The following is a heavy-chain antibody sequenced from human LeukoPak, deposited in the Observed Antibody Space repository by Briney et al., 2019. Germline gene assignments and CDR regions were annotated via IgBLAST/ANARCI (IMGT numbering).Heavy chain of an antibody. CDR1: GVSFSSYY. Sequence: PSETLSLTCTVSGVSFSSYYWTWIRQPAGKGVEWVGRMYNSGTTSYSPSLESRVTMSLDTSKNRFSLSLSSVTAADTAVYYCARDRLGATGHWKIDVWGRGPLVTVSS. CDR3: ARDRLGATGHWKIDV. CDR2: MYNSGTT. V-gene: IGHV4-4*07. J-gene: IGHJ2*01. D-gene: IGHD1-1*01.